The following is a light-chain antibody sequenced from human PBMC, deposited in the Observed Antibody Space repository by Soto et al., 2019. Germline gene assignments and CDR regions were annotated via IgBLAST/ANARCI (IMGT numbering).Light chain of an antibody. CDR1: QTVSSD. CDR3: QQYNNWPRT. CDR2: GAS. J-gene: IGKJ1*01. Sequence: EILMTQSPATVSVSPGERVTLSCRASQTVSSDVVWYQQKPGQAPRLLIFGASARATGIPARFSGSGSGTEFTLTISSLQSEDFAVYYCQQYNNWPRTFGQGTKVDIK. V-gene: IGKV3-15*01.